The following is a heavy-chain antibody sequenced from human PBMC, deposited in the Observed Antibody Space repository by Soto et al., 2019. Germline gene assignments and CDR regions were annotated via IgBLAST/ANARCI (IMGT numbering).Heavy chain of an antibody. CDR2: IKQDGSEN. CDR1: GFTFSNSW. V-gene: IGHV3-7*01. Sequence: EVQLVESGGGLVQPGGSLRLSCAASGFTFSNSWMSWVRQAPGKGLEWVATIKQDGSENYYVASVRGRFTISRDNSKDSLYLQMNGLRAEDTALYFCARPAGGSYYQGAIDIRGQGTMVTVSS. CDR3: ARPAGGSYYQGAIDI. D-gene: IGHD3-10*01. J-gene: IGHJ3*02.